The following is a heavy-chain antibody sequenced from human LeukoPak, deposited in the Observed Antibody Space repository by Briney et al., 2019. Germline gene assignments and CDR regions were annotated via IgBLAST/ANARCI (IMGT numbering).Heavy chain of an antibody. Sequence: SQTLSLSCAISGDSVSSNSAAWNWIRQSPSRGLEWLGRTYYRSKWYNDYAVSVKSRITINPVTSKNQFSLQLNSVTPEDTAVYYCARDGGYCSGGSCYNWFDPWGQGTLVTVSS. CDR1: GDSVSSNSAA. V-gene: IGHV6-1*01. J-gene: IGHJ5*02. CDR2: TYYRSKWYN. D-gene: IGHD2-15*01. CDR3: ARDGGYCSGGSCYNWFDP.